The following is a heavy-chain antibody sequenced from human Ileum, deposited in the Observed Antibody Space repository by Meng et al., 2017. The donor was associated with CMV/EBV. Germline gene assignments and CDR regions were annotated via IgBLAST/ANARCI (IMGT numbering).Heavy chain of an antibody. CDR3: VRDYRGYSYGYSDYYYYGMDV. V-gene: IGHV3-21*01. CDR2: ISSSGTYM. J-gene: IGHJ6*02. Sequence: GESLKISCAASGFTFSSYSVNWVRQAPGRGLEWVSFISSSGTYMYYADSVKGRFTISRDNAKNSLYLQMNSLRAEDTAVYYCVRDYRGYSYGYSDYYYYGMDVWGQGTTVTVSS. CDR1: GFTFSSYS. D-gene: IGHD5-18*01.